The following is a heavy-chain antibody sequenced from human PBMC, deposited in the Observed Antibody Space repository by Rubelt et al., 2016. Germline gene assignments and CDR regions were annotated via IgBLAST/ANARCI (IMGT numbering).Heavy chain of an antibody. CDR2: INPNSGGT. Sequence: QVQLVQSGAEVKKPGASVKVSCKASGYTFTGYYMHWVRQAPGQGLEWMGWINPNSGGTKYSQKFQGRVTMTRDTSSSSAYMEVRGLRSDATAVYYWARAEDSGGWQLYYWGQGTLVTVYS. CDR3: ARAEDSGGWQLYY. CDR1: GYTFTGYY. D-gene: IGHD6-19*01. J-gene: IGHJ4*02. V-gene: IGHV1-2*02.